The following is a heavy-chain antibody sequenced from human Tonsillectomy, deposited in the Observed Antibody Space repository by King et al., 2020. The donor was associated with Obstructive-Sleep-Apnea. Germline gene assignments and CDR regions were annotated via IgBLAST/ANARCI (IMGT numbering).Heavy chain of an antibody. CDR1: GYTFTGYF. CDR3: ARGSDSYGPWYCDL. CDR2: INPNSGGT. J-gene: IGHJ2*01. D-gene: IGHD5-18*01. Sequence: QLVQSGAEVKKPGASVKVSCKASGYTFTGYFMFWVRQAPGQGLEWMAWINPNSGGTNCAQKFQGRVTMTRDTSISTAYMELSGLRSDDTAVYYCARGSDSYGPWYCDLWGRGTLVIVSS. V-gene: IGHV1-2*02.